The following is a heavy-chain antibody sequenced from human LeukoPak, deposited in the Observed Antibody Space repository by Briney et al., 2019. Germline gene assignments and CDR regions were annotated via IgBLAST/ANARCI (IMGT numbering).Heavy chain of an antibody. CDR2: ISGSGGST. J-gene: IGHJ3*02. D-gene: IGHD3-10*01. Sequence: GGSLRLSCAASGFTFSSYAMSWVRQAPGKGLEWVSAISGSGGSTYYADSVKGRFTISRDNSKNTLYLQMNSLRAEDTAVYYCAKDFYGSGSYYTEAFDIWGQGTVVTVS. V-gene: IGHV3-23*01. CDR1: GFTFSSYA. CDR3: AKDFYGSGSYYTEAFDI.